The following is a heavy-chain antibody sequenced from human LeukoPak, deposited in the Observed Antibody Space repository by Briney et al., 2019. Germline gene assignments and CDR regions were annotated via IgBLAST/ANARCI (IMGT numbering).Heavy chain of an antibody. D-gene: IGHD2/OR15-2a*01. V-gene: IGHV1-69*13. CDR3: ASGKRQTVYEFDY. Sequence: SVKVSCKAPGGTFSSYAISWVRQAPGQGLEWMGGIIPIFGTANYAQKFQGRVTITADESTSTAYMELSSLRSEDTAVYYCASGKRQTVYEFDYWGQGTLVTVSS. CDR1: GGTFSSYA. J-gene: IGHJ4*02. CDR2: IIPIFGTA.